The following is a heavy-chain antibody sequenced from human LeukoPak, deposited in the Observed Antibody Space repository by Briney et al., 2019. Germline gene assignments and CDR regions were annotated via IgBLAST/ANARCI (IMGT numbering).Heavy chain of an antibody. CDR3: ARVRSSGSPLDY. Sequence: GSPRLSCAASGFAFSDYYMSWICQAPGKGLEWVSYISKSGTSTKYADSVKGRFSISRDNAKQSLYLQLTSLTAEDTAVYYCARVRSSGSPLDYWGQGILVTVSS. CDR2: ISKSGTST. V-gene: IGHV3-11*05. D-gene: IGHD3-10*01. J-gene: IGHJ4*01. CDR1: GFAFSDYY.